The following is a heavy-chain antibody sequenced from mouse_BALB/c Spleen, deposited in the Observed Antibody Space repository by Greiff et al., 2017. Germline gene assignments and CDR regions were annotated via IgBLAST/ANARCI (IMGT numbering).Heavy chain of an antibody. CDR3: ARSRDFSTTATVCFDY. CDR1: GFSLTGYG. CDR2: IWGDGST. V-gene: IGHV2-6-7*01. J-gene: IGHJ2*01. Sequence: VHLVESGPGLVAPSQSLSITCTASGFSLTGYGVNWVRQPPGKGLEWLGMIWGDGSTDYNSALKSRLSISKDNSKCQVFLKMNSLQTDDTARYYWARSRDFSTTATVCFDYWGQGTTVTVSA. D-gene: IGHD1-2*01.